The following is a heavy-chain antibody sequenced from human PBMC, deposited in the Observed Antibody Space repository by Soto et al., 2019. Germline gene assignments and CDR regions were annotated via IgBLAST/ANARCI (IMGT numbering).Heavy chain of an antibody. J-gene: IGHJ3*02. CDR3: ASPADNDAFDI. V-gene: IGHV3-11*01. Sequence: SLRLSCAASGFTFSDYYMSWIRQAPGKGLEWVSYISSSGSTIYYADSVKGRFTISRDNAKNSLYLQMNSLRAEDTAVYYCASPADNDAFDIWGQGTMVTVSS. D-gene: IGHD3-22*01. CDR1: GFTFSDYY. CDR2: ISSSGSTI.